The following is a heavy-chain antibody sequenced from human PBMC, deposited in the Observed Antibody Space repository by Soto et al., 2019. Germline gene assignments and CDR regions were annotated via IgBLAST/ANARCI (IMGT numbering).Heavy chain of an antibody. CDR1: GFTFSTYS. D-gene: IGHD2-15*01. J-gene: IGHJ6*03. CDR2: ISSSSSTI. Sequence: GGSLRLSCAASGFTFSTYSMNWVRQAPGKGLEWVSYISSSSSTIYYADSVKGRFTISRDNAKNSLYLQMNSLRAEDTAVYYCARDQESIVVVVAAKISYYMDVWGKGTTVTVSS. V-gene: IGHV3-48*01. CDR3: ARDQESIVVVVAAKISYYMDV.